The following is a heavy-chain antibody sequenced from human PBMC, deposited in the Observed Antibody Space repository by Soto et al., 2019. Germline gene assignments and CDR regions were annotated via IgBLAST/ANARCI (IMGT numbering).Heavy chain of an antibody. CDR3: AREGGPDYYYYGMDV. D-gene: IGHD3-16*01. CDR1: GYTFTSYG. V-gene: IGHV1-18*04. Sequence: ASVKVSCKASGYTFTSYGISWVRQAPGQGLEWMGWISAYNGNTNYAQRLQGRVTMTTDTSTSTAYMELRSLRSDDTAVYYCAREGGPDYYYYGMDVWGQGTTVTVSS. J-gene: IGHJ6*02. CDR2: ISAYNGNT.